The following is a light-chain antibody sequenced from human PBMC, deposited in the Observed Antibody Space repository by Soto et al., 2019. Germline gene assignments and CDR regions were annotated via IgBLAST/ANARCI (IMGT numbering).Light chain of an antibody. CDR1: QSVTSN. J-gene: IGKJ1*01. Sequence: EIVMTQSPATLSVSPGEGATLSCRASQSVTSNLAWYQQVPGQAPRLLIYDASTRVTDIPARFSGSGSGTEFTLTISSLQSEDFAIYYCQQYNDWPPTFGQGTKVDI. CDR3: QQYNDWPPT. V-gene: IGKV3-15*01. CDR2: DAS.